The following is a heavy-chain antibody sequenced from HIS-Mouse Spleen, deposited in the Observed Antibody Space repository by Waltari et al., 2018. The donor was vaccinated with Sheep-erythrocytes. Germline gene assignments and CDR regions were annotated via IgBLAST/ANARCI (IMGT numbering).Heavy chain of an antibody. CDR1: GYTFTGYY. D-gene: IGHD3-3*01. CDR3: ARGYYDFWSGSALGAFDI. J-gene: IGHJ3*02. CDR2: INPYSGGT. V-gene: IGHV1-2*02. Sequence: QVQLVQSGAEVKKPGASVKVSCKASGYTFTGYYMPWVRQAPGQGLEWMGWINPYSGGTNYAQKFQGRVTMTRDTSISTAYMELSRLRSDDTAVYYCARGYYDFWSGSALGAFDIWGQGTMVTVSS.